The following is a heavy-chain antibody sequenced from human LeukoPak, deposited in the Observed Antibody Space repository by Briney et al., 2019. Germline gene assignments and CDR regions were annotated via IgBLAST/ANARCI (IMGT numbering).Heavy chain of an antibody. D-gene: IGHD3-22*01. Sequence: SETLSLTCSVSGGSISSYYWSWIRQPPGKGLEWIGYIHYSGSTNYNPSLQSRVTISVDTAKNQFSLKLSSVTAAGTAVYYCARDWGRGYQRSFDFWGQGTLVTVSS. V-gene: IGHV4-59*01. J-gene: IGHJ4*02. CDR2: IHYSGST. CDR1: GGSISSYY. CDR3: ARDWGRGYQRSFDF.